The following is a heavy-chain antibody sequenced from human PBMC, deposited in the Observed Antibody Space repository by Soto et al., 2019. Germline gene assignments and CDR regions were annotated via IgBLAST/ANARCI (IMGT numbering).Heavy chain of an antibody. D-gene: IGHD5-12*01. CDR2: IYYSGST. J-gene: IGHJ5*02. Sequence: QVQLQESGPGLVKPSETLSLTCTVSGGSISSYYWSWIRQPPGKGLEWIGYIYYSGSTNYNPSLKSRVTISVDTSKNQFSLKLSSVTAADTAVYYCARHQGYSGYDQPNWFDPWGQGTLVTVSS. CDR3: ARHQGYSGYDQPNWFDP. V-gene: IGHV4-59*08. CDR1: GGSISSYY.